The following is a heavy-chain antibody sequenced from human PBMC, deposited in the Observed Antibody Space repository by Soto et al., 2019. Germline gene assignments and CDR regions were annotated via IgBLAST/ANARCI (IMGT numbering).Heavy chain of an antibody. CDR3: ASSITIFGVVIMGRL. V-gene: IGHV3-53*01. D-gene: IGHD3-3*01. CDR1: GFTVSTDW. CDR2: IYSGGST. Sequence: GGSLRLSCAASGFTVSTDWMYWVRQAPGKGLEWVSVIYSGGSTYYADSVKGRFTISRDNSKNTLYLQMNSLRAEDTAVYYCASSITIFGVVIMGRLWGQGTLVTVSS. J-gene: IGHJ4*02.